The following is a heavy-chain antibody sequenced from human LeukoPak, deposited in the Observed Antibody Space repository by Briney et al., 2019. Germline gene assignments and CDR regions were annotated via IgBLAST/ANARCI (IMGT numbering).Heavy chain of an antibody. CDR2: ISTSGNTR. Sequence: GGSLRLSCAASGFTFSSFGMNWVRQAPGKGLEWVSYISTSGNTRYYADSVKGRFTISRDNAKNSLYLQMNSLRVEDTAVYYCARELSGTTSYYFDYWGQGTLVTVSS. D-gene: IGHD1-7*01. J-gene: IGHJ4*02. V-gene: IGHV3-48*04. CDR1: GFTFSSFG. CDR3: ARELSGTTSYYFDY.